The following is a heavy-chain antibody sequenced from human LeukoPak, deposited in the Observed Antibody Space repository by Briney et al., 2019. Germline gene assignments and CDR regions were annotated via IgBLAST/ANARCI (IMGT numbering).Heavy chain of an antibody. J-gene: IGHJ5*02. Sequence: GESLKISCKGSGYSFTSYWISWVRQMPGKGLEWMGIIYPGDSDTRYSPSFQGQVTISADKSISTAYLQWSSLKASDTAMYYCARQGYDSSGYYSRGANWFDPWGQGTLVTVSS. D-gene: IGHD3-22*01. CDR3: ARQGYDSSGYYSRGANWFDP. CDR2: IYPGDSDT. CDR1: GYSFTSYW. V-gene: IGHV5-51*01.